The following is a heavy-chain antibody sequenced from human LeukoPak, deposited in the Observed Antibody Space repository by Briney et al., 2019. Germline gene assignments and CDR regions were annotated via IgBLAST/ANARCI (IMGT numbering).Heavy chain of an antibody. CDR3: ARAVSRITMIPAGY. Sequence: SVKVSCKASGGTFSSYAISWVRQAPGQGLEWMGRIIPILGIANYAQKFQGRVTMTTDTSTSTAYMELRSLRSDDTAVYYCARAVSRITMIPAGYWGQGTLVTVSS. CDR1: GGTFSSYA. J-gene: IGHJ4*02. D-gene: IGHD3-22*01. CDR2: IIPILGIA. V-gene: IGHV1-69*04.